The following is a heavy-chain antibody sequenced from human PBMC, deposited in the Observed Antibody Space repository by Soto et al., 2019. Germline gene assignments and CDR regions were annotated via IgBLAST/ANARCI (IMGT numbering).Heavy chain of an antibody. V-gene: IGHV1-18*01. CDR1: GYTFTSYG. J-gene: IGHJ6*02. Sequence: GASVKVSGKASGYTFTSYGISWVRQAPGQGLEWMGWISAYNGNTNYAQKLQGRVTMTTDTSTSTAYMELRSLRSDDTAVYYCARYEDYDFWSGSYYYGMDVWGQGTTVTVSS. D-gene: IGHD3-3*01. CDR2: ISAYNGNT. CDR3: ARYEDYDFWSGSYYYGMDV.